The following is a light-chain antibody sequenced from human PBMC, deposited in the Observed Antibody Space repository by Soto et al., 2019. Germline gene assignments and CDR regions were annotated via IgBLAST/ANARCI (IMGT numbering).Light chain of an antibody. V-gene: IGLV1-40*01. CDR1: SSNIGAGYD. CDR3: QSFDTYLSHSYV. J-gene: IGLJ1*01. Sequence: QSVLTQPPSVSGAPGQRVTISCTGSSSNIGAGYDVHWYQQLPGTAPKLLIYDTTNRASGVPDRFSGSKSGSSASLAITGLQAEDEADYYCQSFDTYLSHSYVFGTGNKVTVL. CDR2: DTT.